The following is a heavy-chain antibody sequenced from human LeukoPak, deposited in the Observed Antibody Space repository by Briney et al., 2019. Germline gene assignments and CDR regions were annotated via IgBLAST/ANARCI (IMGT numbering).Heavy chain of an antibody. J-gene: IGHJ4*02. D-gene: IGHD2-2*01. CDR3: ARVPGYCSSNSCYKMTIPFDY. V-gene: IGHV3-30-3*01. CDR2: ISYDGSKK. Sequence: GGSLRLSCAASGFTVSSSFIYWVRRAPGKGLEWVAVISYDGSKKYDADSVKGRFTISRDNSKSMLYLQMNSLRAEDTAVYYCARVPGYCSSNSCYKMTIPFDYWGQGTLVTVSS. CDR1: GFTVSSSF.